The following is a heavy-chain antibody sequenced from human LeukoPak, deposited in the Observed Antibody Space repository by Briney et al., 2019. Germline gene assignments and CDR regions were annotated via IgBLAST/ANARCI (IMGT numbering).Heavy chain of an antibody. V-gene: IGHV3-30*18. CDR2: ISFDGRNQ. CDR3: AKQAYSWNDVLGY. D-gene: IGHD1-20*01. CDR1: GFSLISSG. J-gene: IGHJ4*02. Sequence: GGSLRLSCVASGFSLISSGMHWVRQAPGKGLEWVALISFDGRNQDYADSVKGRFTISRDTSNNTVSLQMNSLRPDDTAVYYCAKQAYSWNDVLGYWGQGTLVTVSS.